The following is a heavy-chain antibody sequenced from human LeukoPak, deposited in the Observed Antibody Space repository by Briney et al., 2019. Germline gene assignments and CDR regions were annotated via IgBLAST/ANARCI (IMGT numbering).Heavy chain of an antibody. D-gene: IGHD6-19*01. CDR2: IDPNGRYT. Sequence: GGSLRLSCAASGFTFSDYYMSWIRQAPGKGLVSVSRIDPNGRYTSYADSVKGRFTISRDNAKNTLYLQMNTLGAEDTALYYCVRGSTDWNGMDVWGQGTTVTVSS. V-gene: IGHV3-74*01. CDR1: GFTFSDYY. J-gene: IGHJ6*02. CDR3: VRGSTDWNGMDV.